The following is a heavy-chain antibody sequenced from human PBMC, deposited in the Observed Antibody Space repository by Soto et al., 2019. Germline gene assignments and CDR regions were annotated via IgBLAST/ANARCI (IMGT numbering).Heavy chain of an antibody. J-gene: IGHJ3*02. CDR2: ISSSSSTI. D-gene: IGHD3-10*01. CDR3: ARDRTYYYGSGSYYNPSFDI. V-gene: IGHV3-48*02. Sequence: EVQLVESGGGLVQPGGSLRLSCAASGFTFSSYSRNWVRQAPGKGLEWVSYISSSSSTIYYADSVKGRFTISRDNAKNSLYLQMNSLRDEDTAVYYCARDRTYYYGSGSYYNPSFDIWGQGTMVTVSS. CDR1: GFTFSSYS.